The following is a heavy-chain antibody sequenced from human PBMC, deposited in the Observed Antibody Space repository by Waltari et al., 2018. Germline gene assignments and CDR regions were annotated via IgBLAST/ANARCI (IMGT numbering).Heavy chain of an antibody. CDR2: ISGSGGST. CDR3: AKTQSIAAAGGHAYYYGMDV. Sequence: EVQLVQSGAEVKKPGESLKISCQGSGYTFTNYWIGWVRQAPGKGLEWVSAISGSGGSTYYADSVKGLFTISRDNSKNTLYLQMNSLRAEDTAVYYCAKTQSIAAAGGHAYYYGMDVWGQGTTVTVSS. D-gene: IGHD6-13*01. V-gene: IGHV3-23*04. J-gene: IGHJ6*02. CDR1: GYTFTNYW.